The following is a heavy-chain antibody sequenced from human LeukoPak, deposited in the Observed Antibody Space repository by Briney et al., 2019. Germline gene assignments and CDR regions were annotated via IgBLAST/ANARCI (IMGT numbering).Heavy chain of an antibody. D-gene: IGHD4-17*01. CDR2: IYYSGSA. CDR3: ARFTDDYGDYGSRYFDY. J-gene: IGHJ4*02. CDR1: GGSIGSYY. V-gene: IGHV4-59*08. Sequence: SETLSLTCTVSGGSIGSYYWNWIRQPPGKGLEWIGYIYYSGSANYNPSLKSRVTKSVDTSKNQFSLKLSSVTAADTAVYYCARFTDDYGDYGSRYFDYWGQGTLVTVSS.